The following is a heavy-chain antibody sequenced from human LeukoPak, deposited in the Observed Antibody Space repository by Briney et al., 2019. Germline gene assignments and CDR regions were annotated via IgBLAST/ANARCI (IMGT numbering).Heavy chain of an antibody. CDR3: AREYRGEYYFAY. J-gene: IGHJ4*02. V-gene: IGHV3-66*01. CDR1: GFTVSSNH. Sequence: PGGSLRLSCAASGFTVSSNHMSWVRQAPGKGLEWVSVIYSGGSTYYADSVKGRFTISRDNSKNTLYLQMNSLRAEDTAVYYCAREYRGEYYFAYWGQGTLVTVSS. CDR2: IYSGGST. D-gene: IGHD3-10*01.